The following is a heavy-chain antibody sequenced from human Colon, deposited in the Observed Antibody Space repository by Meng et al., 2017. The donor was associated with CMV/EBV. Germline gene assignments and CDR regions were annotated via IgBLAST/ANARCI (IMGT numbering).Heavy chain of an antibody. V-gene: IGHV3-30*04. J-gene: IGHJ5*02. CDR1: GFTFSDFP. D-gene: IGHD4-11*01. Sequence: PSCAASGFTFSDFPIHWVRQAPGKGLEWVAIISHGGTKKYYAESVKGRFSLSRDNSQNTVTVHMSSLRGDDTAVYYCARASNSSFDPWGQGTLVTVSS. CDR2: ISHGGTKK. CDR3: ARASNSSFDP.